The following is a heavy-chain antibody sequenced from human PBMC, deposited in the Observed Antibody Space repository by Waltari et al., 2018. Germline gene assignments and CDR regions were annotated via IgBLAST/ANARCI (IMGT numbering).Heavy chain of an antibody. J-gene: IGHJ4*02. Sequence: EVQLVESGGGLVQPGGSLRLSCAASGFTFRSYAMHWFRHATGKGLEWVSAIGTAGDTYYPGSVKGRFTISRENAKNSLYLQMNSLRAGDTAVYYCARSKMGRLGELSIDYWGQGTLVTVSS. CDR3: ARSKMGRLGELSIDY. V-gene: IGHV3-13*01. CDR1: GFTFRSYA. D-gene: IGHD3-16*02. CDR2: IGTAGDT.